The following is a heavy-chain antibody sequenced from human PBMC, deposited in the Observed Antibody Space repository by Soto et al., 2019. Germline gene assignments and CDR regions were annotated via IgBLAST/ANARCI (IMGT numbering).Heavy chain of an antibody. CDR1: GGTFSSYT. D-gene: IGHD3-3*01. CDR2: IIPILCIA. J-gene: IGHJ6*03. V-gene: IGHV1-69*02. CDR3: ASLLRFLEWSAMDV. Sequence: SVKVSCKASGGTFSSYTISWVRQAPGQGLEWMGRIIPILCIANYAQKFQGRVTITADKSTSTAYMELSSLRSEDTAVYYCASLLRFLEWSAMDVWGKGTTVTVSS.